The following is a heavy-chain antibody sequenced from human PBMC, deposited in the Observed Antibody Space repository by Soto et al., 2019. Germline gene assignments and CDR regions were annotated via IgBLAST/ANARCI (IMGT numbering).Heavy chain of an antibody. Sequence: GGSLRLSCAASGFTFSSYAMHWVRQAPGKGLEWVAVISYDGSNKYYADSVKGRFTISRDNSKNTLYLQMNSLRAEDTAVYYCARARGEEYYYYGMDVWGQGTTVTVSS. V-gene: IGHV3-30-3*01. CDR3: ARARGEEYYYYGMDV. CDR2: ISYDGSNK. J-gene: IGHJ6*02. D-gene: IGHD3-10*01. CDR1: GFTFSSYA.